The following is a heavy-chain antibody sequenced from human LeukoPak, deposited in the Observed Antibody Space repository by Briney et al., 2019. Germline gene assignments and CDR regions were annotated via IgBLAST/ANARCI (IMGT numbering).Heavy chain of an antibody. CDR1: GFTFSSYG. V-gene: IGHV3-30*18. J-gene: IGHJ4*02. CDR3: AKDDYSGYYYTDY. Sequence: GGSLRLSCAASGFTFSSYGMHWVRQAPGKGLEWVAVISSDGSHENYADPVKGRFTVSRDNSKNTLYLQMDSLRPEDTAVYYCAKDDYSGYYYTDYWGQGTLVTVSS. CDR2: ISSDGSHE. D-gene: IGHD3-22*01.